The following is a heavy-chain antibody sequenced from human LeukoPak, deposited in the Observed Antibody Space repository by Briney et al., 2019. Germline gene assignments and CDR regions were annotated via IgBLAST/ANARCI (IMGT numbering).Heavy chain of an antibody. V-gene: IGHV3-11*01. J-gene: IGHJ6*02. CDR3: ARGILGYDFWSGYYRYYYYGMDV. CDR1: GFTFSDYY. D-gene: IGHD3-3*01. Sequence: PGGSLRLSCAASGFTFSDYYMSWIRQAPGKGLEWVSYISSSGSTIYYADSVKGRFTISRDNAKNSLYLQMNSLRAEDTAVYYCARGILGYDFWSGYYRYYYYGMDVWGQGTTVTVSS. CDR2: ISSSGSTI.